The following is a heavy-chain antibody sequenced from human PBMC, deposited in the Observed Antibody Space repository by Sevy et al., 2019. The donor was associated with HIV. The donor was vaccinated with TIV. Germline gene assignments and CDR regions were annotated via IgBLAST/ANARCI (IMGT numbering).Heavy chain of an antibody. D-gene: IGHD3-16*02. Sequence: GGSLRLSCAASGFTFSTYWMHWVRQAPGKGLVWVSRINSDGSSTSYADSVKGRFTISRDNAKNTLYLQMNSLRAEDTAVYYCARETSLGYTRSHYYYAMDVWGQGTTVTVSS. CDR2: INSDGSST. J-gene: IGHJ6*02. CDR1: GFTFSTYW. CDR3: ARETSLGYTRSHYYYAMDV. V-gene: IGHV3-74*01.